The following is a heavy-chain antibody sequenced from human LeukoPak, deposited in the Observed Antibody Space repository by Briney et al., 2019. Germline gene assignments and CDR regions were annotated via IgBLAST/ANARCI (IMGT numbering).Heavy chain of an antibody. CDR3: ARDRAMVSAFDI. V-gene: IGHV3-48*03. Sequence: GGSLRLSCAASGFTFSSYEMNWVRQAPGKGLEWVSYISSSGSTIYYADSVKGRFTISRDNAKNSLYLQMNSLRAEDTAVYYCARDRAMVSAFDIWGQGTMVTVSS. CDR2: ISSSGSTI. D-gene: IGHD3-10*01. CDR1: GFTFSSYE. J-gene: IGHJ3*02.